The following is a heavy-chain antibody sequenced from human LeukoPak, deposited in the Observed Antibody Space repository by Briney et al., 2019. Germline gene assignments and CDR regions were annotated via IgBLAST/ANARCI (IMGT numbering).Heavy chain of an antibody. CDR1: GYTFTDYY. CDR2: IDPRSGGT. V-gene: IGHV1-2*02. J-gene: IGHJ4*02. CDR3: ATDNYGTLDY. Sequence: GASVKVSCKASGYTFTDYYIHWVRRAPGQGLEWMGWIDPRSGGTRCTQKFQGRVTMTRDTSISTVYLDLSGLTFDDAAVYYRATDNYGTLDYWGQGTLVTVSS. D-gene: IGHD3-16*01.